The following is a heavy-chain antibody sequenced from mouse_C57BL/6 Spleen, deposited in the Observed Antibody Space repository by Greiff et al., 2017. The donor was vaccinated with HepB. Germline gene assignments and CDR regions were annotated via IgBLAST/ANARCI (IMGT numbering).Heavy chain of an antibody. CDR2: IYPGNSDT. D-gene: IGHD2-4*01. V-gene: IGHV1-5*01. J-gene: IGHJ2*01. CDR1: GYTFTSYW. CDR3: TRGDYDGTSYFDD. Sequence: VQLQQSGTVLARPGASVKMSCKTSGYTFTSYWMHWVKQRPGQGLEWIGAIYPGNSDTSYNQKFKGKAKLTAVTSASTAYMELSSLTNEDSAVYYCTRGDYDGTSYFDDWGQGTTLTVSS.